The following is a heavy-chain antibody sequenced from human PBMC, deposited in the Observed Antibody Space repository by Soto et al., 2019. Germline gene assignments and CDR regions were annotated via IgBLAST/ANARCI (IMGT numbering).Heavy chain of an antibody. J-gene: IGHJ3*02. CDR1: GYTFTGHY. D-gene: IGHD3-10*01. Sequence: QVQLVQSGAEVKKPGASVKVSCKASGYTFTGHYMHWVRQAPGHGLEWMGWINPNSVGTNYAQKFQGRVTMTRDTSISTAYMELSRLRSDDTAVYYCAREPMVRAAHGFDIWGQGTMVTVSS. V-gene: IGHV1-2*02. CDR3: AREPMVRAAHGFDI. CDR2: INPNSVGT.